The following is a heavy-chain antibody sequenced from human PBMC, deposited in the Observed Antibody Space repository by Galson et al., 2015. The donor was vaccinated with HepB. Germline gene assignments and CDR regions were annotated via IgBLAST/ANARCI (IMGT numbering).Heavy chain of an antibody. CDR3: ASGPGGSYPKS. CDR2: INHSGST. D-gene: IGHD1-26*01. CDR1: GGSFSGYY. Sequence: LSLTCAVYGGSFSGYYWSWIRQPPGKGLEWIGEINHSGSTNYNPSLKSRVTISVDTSKNQFSLKLSSVTAADTAVYYCASGPGGSYPKSWGQGTLVTVSS. V-gene: IGHV4-34*01. J-gene: IGHJ4*02.